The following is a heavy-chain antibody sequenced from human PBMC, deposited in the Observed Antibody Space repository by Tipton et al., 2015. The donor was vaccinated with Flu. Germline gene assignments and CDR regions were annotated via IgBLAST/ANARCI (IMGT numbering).Heavy chain of an antibody. V-gene: IGHV4-61*02. J-gene: IGHJ4*02. CDR2: IYTNKNT. CDR3: ARHTGDSVRGVIDY. Sequence: TLSLTCTVSGGSIIRGSYYYNWIRQPAGKELEWIGRIYTNKNTNYNPSLQSRVTISLDTTKNQFSLNLRSVTAADTAVYYCARHTGDSVRGVIDYWGQGTLVTVSS. CDR1: GGSIIRGSYY. D-gene: IGHD3-10*02.